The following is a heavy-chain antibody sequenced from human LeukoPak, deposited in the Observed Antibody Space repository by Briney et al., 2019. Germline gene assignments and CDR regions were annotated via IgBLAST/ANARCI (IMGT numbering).Heavy chain of an antibody. CDR1: LDSTTSNF. V-gene: IGHV4-4*02. J-gene: IGHJ4*02. CDR3: AREILGGFNPGAY. CDR2: IHRSGSP. D-gene: IGHD1-14*01. Sequence: EALSLTCTVSLDSTTSNFWSWVRQPPGKGLEWIGEIHRSGSPNYNPSLQSRVTISIDRSRNQIALELSPVTAADTAVYYCAREILGGFNPGAYWGQGTLVSVSS.